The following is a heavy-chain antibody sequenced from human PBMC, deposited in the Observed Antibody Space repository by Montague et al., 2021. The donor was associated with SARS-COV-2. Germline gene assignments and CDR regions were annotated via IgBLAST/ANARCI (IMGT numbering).Heavy chain of an antibody. Sequence: SETLSLTCNVSGASINRSDYYWAWIRQPPGKGLESIGSIHYIGNTYYNPSLQSRVTISVDTSENPFSLKLRSVIAADTAVYYCAGLLPVGIVVAPDIPFDSWGQGTLVTVSS. D-gene: IGHD2-21*01. J-gene: IGHJ4*02. V-gene: IGHV4-39*01. CDR3: AGLLPVGIVVAPDIPFDS. CDR2: IHYIGNT. CDR1: GASINRSDYY.